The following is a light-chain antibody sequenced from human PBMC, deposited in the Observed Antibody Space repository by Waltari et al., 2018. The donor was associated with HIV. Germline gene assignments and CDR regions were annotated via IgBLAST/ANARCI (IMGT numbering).Light chain of an antibody. CDR3: SSYTTTNTVV. CDR2: DVD. CDR1: SSDLSTYSF. V-gene: IGLV2-14*03. Sequence: QSALTQPASVSGSPGQSLTISCTGTSSDLSTYSFLSWYQKHPDKAPKLLIYDVDNRPSGVSRRFSGSKSGDTASLTISSIQADDEADYYCSSYTTTNTVVFGGGTKFTVL. J-gene: IGLJ2*01.